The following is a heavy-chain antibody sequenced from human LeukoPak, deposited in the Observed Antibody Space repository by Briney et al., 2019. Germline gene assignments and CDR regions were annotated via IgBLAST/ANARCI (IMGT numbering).Heavy chain of an antibody. CDR1: GFTFSSYS. CDR3: VRYNNGLDY. J-gene: IGHJ4*02. D-gene: IGHD2-8*01. CDR2: ISSSSSYI. V-gene: IGHV3-21*01. Sequence: PGGSLRLSCAASGFTFSSYSMNWVRQAPGKGLEWVSSISSSSSYIYNADSVKGRFTISRGNARNSLYLQMNSLRSEDTAVYYCVRYNNGLDYWGQGTLVTVSS.